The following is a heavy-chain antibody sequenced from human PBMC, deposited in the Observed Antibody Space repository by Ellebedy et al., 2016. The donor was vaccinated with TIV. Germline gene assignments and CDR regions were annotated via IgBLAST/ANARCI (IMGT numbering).Heavy chain of an antibody. Sequence: PGGSLRLSCAGSGFTFSDYDMNWVRQAPGTGLEWVSSISSRSIYIYYADSVKGRFTISRDNAKDSLYLEMSSLRAEDTAVYYCASIYGSGPGYPRDWGQGTTVTVSS. CDR3: ASIYGSGPGYPRD. V-gene: IGHV3-21*01. CDR2: ISSRSIYI. CDR1: GFTFSDYD. D-gene: IGHD3-10*01. J-gene: IGHJ6*02.